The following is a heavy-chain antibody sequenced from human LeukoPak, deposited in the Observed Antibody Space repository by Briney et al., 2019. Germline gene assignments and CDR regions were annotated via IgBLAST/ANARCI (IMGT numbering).Heavy chain of an antibody. CDR2: IKSKGHGGTT. CDR3: TTEPLFTQPDFDY. J-gene: IGHJ4*02. CDR1: GFTFSDAW. Sequence: GGSLRLSCAASGFTFSDAWMSWVRQAPGKGLEWVARIKSKGHGGTTDHAATVKGRFTVSRDDSKNTLDLQMNSLKAEDTDIYYCTTEPLFTQPDFDYWGQGTLVTVSS. V-gene: IGHV3-15*01. D-gene: IGHD5-18*01.